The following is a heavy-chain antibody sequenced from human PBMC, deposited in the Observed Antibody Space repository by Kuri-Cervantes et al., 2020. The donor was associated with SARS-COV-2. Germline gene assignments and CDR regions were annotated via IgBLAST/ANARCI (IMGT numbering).Heavy chain of an antibody. V-gene: IGHV1-2*04. J-gene: IGHJ4*02. Sequence: ASVKVSCKASGYTFTGYYMHWVRQAPGQGLEWMGWINPNSGGTNYAQKFQGWVTMTRDTSISTAYMELRSLRSDDTAVFYCAKNWGASGWYPFDCWGQGTLVTVSS. CDR1: GYTFTGYY. CDR3: AKNWGASGWYPFDC. CDR2: INPNSGGT. D-gene: IGHD6-19*01.